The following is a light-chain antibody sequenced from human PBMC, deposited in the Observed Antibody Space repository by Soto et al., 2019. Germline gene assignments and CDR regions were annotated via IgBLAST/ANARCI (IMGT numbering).Light chain of an antibody. CDR3: QQRSNWPPQGT. CDR2: DAS. V-gene: IGKV3-11*01. J-gene: IGKJ1*01. CDR1: QSVSSY. Sequence: EIVLTQSPATLSLSPGERATLSCRASQSVSSYLAWYQQKPGQAPRLLIYDASNRATGIPARFSGSGSGTDFTLTISSLELEDFAVYYCQQRSNWPPQGTFGQGTKVEIK.